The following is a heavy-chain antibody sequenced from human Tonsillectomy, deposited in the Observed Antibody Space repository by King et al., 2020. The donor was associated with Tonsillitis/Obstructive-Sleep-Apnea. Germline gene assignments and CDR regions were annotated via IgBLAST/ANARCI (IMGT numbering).Heavy chain of an antibody. Sequence: VQLVESGGGVVQPGRSLRLSCAASGFTLTTYGMHWVRQAPGKGLEWVAVISYDGDTKYYADSVKGRFTISRDTSKNTLYLQMNSLRAEDTAVYYCAKVLGGGYYDSSGYHDAFDNWGQGTMVTVSS. D-gene: IGHD3-22*01. CDR2: ISYDGDTK. J-gene: IGHJ3*02. V-gene: IGHV3-30*18. CDR1: GFTLTTYG. CDR3: AKVLGGGYYDSSGYHDAFDN.